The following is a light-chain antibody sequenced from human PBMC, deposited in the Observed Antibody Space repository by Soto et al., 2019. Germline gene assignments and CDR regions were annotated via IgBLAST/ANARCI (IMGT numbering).Light chain of an antibody. V-gene: IGKV1-5*03. CDR3: QQYSSYRT. Sequence: DIQMTQSPSTLSASVGDRVTITCRASESISVWLAWYQQKPRKAPKLLIYKASNLDSGVPSRFSGSGSGTEFTLTISSLQHDDFATYYCQQYSSYRTFGQGTKVEIK. CDR1: ESISVW. CDR2: KAS. J-gene: IGKJ1*01.